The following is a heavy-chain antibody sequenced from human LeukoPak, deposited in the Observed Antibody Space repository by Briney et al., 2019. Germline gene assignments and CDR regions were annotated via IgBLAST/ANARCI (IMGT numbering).Heavy chain of an antibody. CDR1: GVSTSSGGYS. Sequence: PSQTLSLTCAVSGVSTSSGGYSWSWIRQPPGKGLEWIGYIYHSGSTYYNPSLKSRATISVDRSKNQFSLKLSSVTAADTAVYYCARGHYGSGSYYKLGFDPWGQGTLVTVSS. D-gene: IGHD3-10*01. CDR2: IYHSGST. J-gene: IGHJ5*02. V-gene: IGHV4-30-2*01. CDR3: ARGHYGSGSYYKLGFDP.